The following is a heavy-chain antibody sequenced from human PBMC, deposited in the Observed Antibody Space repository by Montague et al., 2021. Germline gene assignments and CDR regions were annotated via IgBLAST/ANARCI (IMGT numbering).Heavy chain of an antibody. Sequence: CAISGDSVSSNSVAWNWIRQSPSRGLEWLGRTYYRSKWYNDYAVSVKSRITINPGTSKNQFSLQLNSVTPEDTAVYYCARRQRQAWAHSSSSPQYYYYYMDVWGKGTTVTVSS. CDR2: TYYRSKWYN. J-gene: IGHJ6*03. CDR3: ARRQRQAWAHSSSSPQYYYYYMDV. D-gene: IGHD6-6*01. CDR1: GDSVSSNSVA. V-gene: IGHV6-1*01.